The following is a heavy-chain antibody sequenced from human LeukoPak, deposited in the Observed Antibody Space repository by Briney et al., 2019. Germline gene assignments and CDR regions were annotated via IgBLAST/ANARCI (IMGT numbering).Heavy chain of an antibody. CDR1: GYTFSAYY. D-gene: IGHD6-6*01. V-gene: IGHV1-2*02. J-gene: IGHJ1*01. CDR2: INPNSGGT. Sequence: ASVTVSFTPSGYTFSAYYIHWVRQAPGQGLEWMGWINPNSGGTNYAQEFQGRVTTTRDTSISTAYMELSRLRSDDTAVYYCARGVYGSSEYFQHWGQGTLVTVSS. CDR3: ARGVYGSSEYFQH.